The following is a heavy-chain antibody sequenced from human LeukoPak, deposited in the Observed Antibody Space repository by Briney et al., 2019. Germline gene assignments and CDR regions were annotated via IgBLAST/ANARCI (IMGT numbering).Heavy chain of an antibody. CDR1: GYTFTSYG. J-gene: IGHJ4*02. CDR2: IVPILGIA. V-gene: IGHV1-69*04. D-gene: IGHD6-6*01. CDR3: ARDRIGSSSGNY. Sequence: SVKVSCKASGYTFTSYGISWVRQAPGQGLEWMGRIVPILGIANYAQKFQGRVTITADKSTSTAYMELSSLRSEDTAVYYCARDRIGSSSGNYWGQGTLVTVSS.